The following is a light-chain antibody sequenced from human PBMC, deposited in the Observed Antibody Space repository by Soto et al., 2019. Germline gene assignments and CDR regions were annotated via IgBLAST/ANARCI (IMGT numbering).Light chain of an antibody. Sequence: DSQMTQSPSSLSASVGDRVTITCQASQDISNYLNWYQQKLGKAPKLLIYDASNLETGVPSRFSGSGSGTDFTLTISSLQPEDFATYYCQQSYSTPITFGQGTRLEIK. J-gene: IGKJ5*01. CDR2: DAS. V-gene: IGKV1-39*01. CDR3: QQSYSTPIT. CDR1: QDISNY.